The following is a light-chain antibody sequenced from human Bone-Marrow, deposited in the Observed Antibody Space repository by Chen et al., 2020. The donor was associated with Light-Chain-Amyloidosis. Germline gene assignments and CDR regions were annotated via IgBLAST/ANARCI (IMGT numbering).Light chain of an antibody. J-gene: IGLJ3*02. CDR2: DDS. Sequence: SYVLTQPSSVSVAPGQTATIACGGNNIGSTSMHWYQQTPGQALLLVVYDDSDRPSGIPDRLSGSNSGNTATLTISRVEAGDEADYYCQVWDRSSDRPVFGGGTKLTVL. CDR1: NIGSTS. CDR3: QVWDRSSDRPV. V-gene: IGLV3-21*02.